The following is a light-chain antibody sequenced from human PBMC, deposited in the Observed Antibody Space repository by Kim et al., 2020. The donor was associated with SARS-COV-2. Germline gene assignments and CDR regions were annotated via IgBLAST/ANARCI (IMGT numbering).Light chain of an antibody. CDR1: QVIGSY. J-gene: IGKJ2*01. CDR3: PQQYLPSYT. V-gene: IGKV1-17*03. CDR2: ATS. Sequence: DTQMTQSPSAMSASVGDRVPITCRASQVIGSYLPWFQQKPGKLHKHLIYATSSLRGGVPASFSGSGSGTEFTLTISSLQPEDFATSYCPQQYLPSYTFGQGTKLEI.